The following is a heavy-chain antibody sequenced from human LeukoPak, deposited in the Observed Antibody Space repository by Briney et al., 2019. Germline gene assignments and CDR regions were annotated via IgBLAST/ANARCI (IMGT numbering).Heavy chain of an antibody. CDR3: ARDRIAASNWFDP. CDR2: INPNTGGT. V-gene: IGHV1-2*02. D-gene: IGHD6-6*01. J-gene: IGHJ5*02. CDR1: GYTFTAYY. Sequence: ASVEVSCKASGYTFTAYYIHWVRQAPGQGLEWMGWINPNTGGTNYAQKFQGRVTMTRVTSITTAYMELTRLQSDDTAVYYCARDRIAASNWFDPWGQGTLVTVSS.